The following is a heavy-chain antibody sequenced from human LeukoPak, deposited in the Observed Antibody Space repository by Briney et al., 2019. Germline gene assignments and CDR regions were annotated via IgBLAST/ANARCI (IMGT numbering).Heavy chain of an antibody. J-gene: IGHJ4*02. CDR2: INPNSGGT. V-gene: IGHV1-2*06. CDR1: GYTFTGYY. Sequence: ASVKVSCKASGYTFTGYYMHWVRQAPGQGLEWMGRINPNSGGTNYAQKCQGRVTMTRDTSIRTAYMELSRLRSDDTAVYYCARAYSSGWTEIDYWGQGTLVTVSS. CDR3: ARAYSSGWTEIDY. D-gene: IGHD6-19*01.